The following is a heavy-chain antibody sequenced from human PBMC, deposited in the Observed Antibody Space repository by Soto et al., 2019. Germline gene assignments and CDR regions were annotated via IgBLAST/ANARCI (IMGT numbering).Heavy chain of an antibody. V-gene: IGHV4-30-4*01. J-gene: IGHJ4*02. D-gene: IGHD4-17*01. CDR1: GGSVSNGDYL. CDR2: IHNSGNT. CDR3: ARARGGDFGDYASLFDY. Sequence: QVQLQESGPGLVKPSQTLSLTCTVSGGSVSNGDYLWSWIRQRPGKGPEWIGYIHNSGNTYYNPSLKSRFTISLDTSKNQFSLKLTSVTAADTALYYCARARGGDFGDYASLFDYWGQGTLVTVSS.